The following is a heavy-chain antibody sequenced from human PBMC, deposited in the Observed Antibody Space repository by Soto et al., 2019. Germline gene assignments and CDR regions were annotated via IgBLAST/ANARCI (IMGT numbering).Heavy chain of an antibody. CDR3: ARVEGGYSGYGYYFDY. CDR1: GGSISSGGYY. D-gene: IGHD5-12*01. CDR2: IYYSGST. Sequence: SETLSLTCTVSGGSISSGGYYWSWIRQHPGKGLEWIGYIYYSGSTYYNPSLKSRVTISVDTSKNQFSLKLSSVTAADTAVYYCARVEGGYSGYGYYFDYWGQGTLVTVSS. J-gene: IGHJ4*02. V-gene: IGHV4-31*03.